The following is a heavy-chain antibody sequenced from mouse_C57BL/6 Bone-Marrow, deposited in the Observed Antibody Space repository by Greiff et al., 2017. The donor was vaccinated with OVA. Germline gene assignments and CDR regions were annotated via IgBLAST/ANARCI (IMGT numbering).Heavy chain of an antibody. D-gene: IGHD1-1*01. V-gene: IGHV1-69*01. Sequence: QVQLQQPGAELVMPGASVKLSCKASGYTFTSYWMHWVKQRPGQGLEWIGEIDPSDSYTNYNQKFKGKSTLTVDKSSSTAYMQLSSLTSEDSAVYYGARQYYGSSYDYWGQGTTLTVSS. CDR1: GYTFTSYW. CDR2: IDPSDSYT. J-gene: IGHJ2*01. CDR3: ARQYYGSSYDY.